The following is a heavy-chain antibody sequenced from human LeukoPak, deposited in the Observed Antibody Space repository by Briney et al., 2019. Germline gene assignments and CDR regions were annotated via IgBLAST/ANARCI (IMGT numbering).Heavy chain of an antibody. Sequence: PGGSLRLSCAASGFTFSRYYMVWVRQAPGKGLEWVSHMNANGSAKQYVDSVKGRFTMSRDNVKSTLFLQMSSLGAEDKAVYYCARDQGYCSGGTCYTVLDYWGQGTLVTVSS. CDR3: ARDQGYCSGGTCYTVLDY. D-gene: IGHD2-15*01. CDR1: GFTFSRYY. CDR2: MNANGSAK. V-gene: IGHV3-7*01. J-gene: IGHJ4*02.